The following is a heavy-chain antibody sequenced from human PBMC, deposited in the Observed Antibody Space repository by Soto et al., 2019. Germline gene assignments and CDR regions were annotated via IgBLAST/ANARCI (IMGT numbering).Heavy chain of an antibody. CDR3: ARIEMASIK. J-gene: IGHJ4*02. V-gene: IGHV4-31*03. Sequence: PSETLSLTCSVSGASIRSGGYYWSWLRQSPGKGLEWIGHIYYTGSTFYSPSLKSRLTISLDTSKNQFSLDLRPVTAADTAMYYCARIEMASIKWGRGTLVTVSS. CDR1: GASIRSGGYY. CDR2: IYYTGST.